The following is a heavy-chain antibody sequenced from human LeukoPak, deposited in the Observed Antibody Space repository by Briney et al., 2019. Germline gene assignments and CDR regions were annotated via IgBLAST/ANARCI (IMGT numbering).Heavy chain of an antibody. CDR3: ARGVEPLAANTWAY. J-gene: IGHJ4*02. V-gene: IGHV3-53*01. D-gene: IGHD1-14*01. CDR2: LYSDGNT. Sequence: PGGSLRLSCAPSVFSLTTNDMTCVPHAPGKGGEWGSDLYSDGNTKYADSVQGRFTISRDNYKNTLYFEINSLSPDDTAVYYCARGVEPLAANTWAYWGQGTLVTVSS. CDR1: VFSLTTND.